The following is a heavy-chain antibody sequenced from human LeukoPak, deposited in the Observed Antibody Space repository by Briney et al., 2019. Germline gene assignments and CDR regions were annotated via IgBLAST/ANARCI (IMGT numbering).Heavy chain of an antibody. CDR1: GGSISSSSYY. CDR3: ARDRQQLVGY. V-gene: IGHV4-39*07. CDR2: IYYSGST. D-gene: IGHD6-13*01. J-gene: IGHJ4*02. Sequence: SETLSLTCTVSGGSISSSSYYWGWIRQPPGKGLEWIGSIYYSGSTYYNPSLKSRVTISVDTSKNQFSLKLSSVTAADTAVYYCARDRQQLVGYWGQGTLVTVSS.